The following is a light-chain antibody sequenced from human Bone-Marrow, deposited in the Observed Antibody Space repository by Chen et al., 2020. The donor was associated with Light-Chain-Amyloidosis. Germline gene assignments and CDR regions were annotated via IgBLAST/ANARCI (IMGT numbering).Light chain of an antibody. CDR3: QVWDRSSDRPV. CDR1: NIGSTS. V-gene: IGLV3-21*02. J-gene: IGLJ3*02. CDR2: DDS. Sequence: SYVLTQPSSVSVAPGQTATIACGGNNIGSTSVHWYQQTPGQAPLLVVYDDSDRPSGIPERWSGSNSGNTATLTISRVEAGDEADDYCQVWDRSSDRPVFGRGTKLTVL.